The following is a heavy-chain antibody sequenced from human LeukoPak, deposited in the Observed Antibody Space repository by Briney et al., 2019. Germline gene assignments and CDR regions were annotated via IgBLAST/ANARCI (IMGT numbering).Heavy chain of an antibody. CDR1: GFTFSAYE. J-gene: IGHJ5*02. CDR3: ARVPVNIWENSFDP. CDR2: IYYTGSA. V-gene: IGHV4-38-2*01. D-gene: IGHD4-23*01. Sequence: PGGSLRLSCAASGFTFSAYEINWVRQPPGKGLEWIGNIYYTGSAYYNPSLKSRVTISVDTSKNQFSLKLSSVTAADTAVYYCARVPVNIWENSFDPWGQGALVTVSS.